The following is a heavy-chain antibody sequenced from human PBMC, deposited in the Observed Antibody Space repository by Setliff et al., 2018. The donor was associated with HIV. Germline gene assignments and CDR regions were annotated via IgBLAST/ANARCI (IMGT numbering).Heavy chain of an antibody. CDR3: ARDPHYFDTSGHYSWFYFDY. V-gene: IGHV4-34*01. D-gene: IGHD3-22*01. CDR1: GGSLTNYN. CDR2: ITDDGTA. Sequence: SETLSLTCAVYGGSLTNYNWRWIRQSQGKGLEWIGEITDDGTATYTSSLRSRFTVSAATSKNQFPLKLTSVTVTDTAVYVCARDPHYFDTSGHYSWFYFDYWGQGTLVTVSS. J-gene: IGHJ4*02.